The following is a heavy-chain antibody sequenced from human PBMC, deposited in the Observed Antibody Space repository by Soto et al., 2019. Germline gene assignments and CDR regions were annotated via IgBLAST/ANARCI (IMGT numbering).Heavy chain of an antibody. Sequence: SETLSLTCTVSCGSISSYYWSWIRQPPGKGLEWIGYIYYSGSTNYNPSLKSRVTISVDTSKNQFSLKLSSVTAADTAVYYCASYYGSGSFYYYYGMDVWGQGTTVTVSS. D-gene: IGHD3-10*01. CDR1: CGSISSYY. J-gene: IGHJ6*02. CDR3: ASYYGSGSFYYYYGMDV. V-gene: IGHV4-59*08. CDR2: IYYSGST.